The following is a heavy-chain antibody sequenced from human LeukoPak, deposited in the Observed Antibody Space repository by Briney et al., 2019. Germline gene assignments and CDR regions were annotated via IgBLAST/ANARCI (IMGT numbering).Heavy chain of an antibody. J-gene: IGHJ6*03. D-gene: IGHD1-20*01. CDR2: IIPMFATP. V-gene: IGHV1-69*05. Sequence: ASVKVSCKASGYTFTSYDINWVRQATGQGREWMGGIIPMFATPNYAQKFLGRVTITTDESTSTAFMELRSLRSEDTAVYYCARGSRNWNDTYYYYMDVWGKGSTVTVSS. CDR3: ARGSRNWNDTYYYYMDV. CDR1: GYTFTSYD.